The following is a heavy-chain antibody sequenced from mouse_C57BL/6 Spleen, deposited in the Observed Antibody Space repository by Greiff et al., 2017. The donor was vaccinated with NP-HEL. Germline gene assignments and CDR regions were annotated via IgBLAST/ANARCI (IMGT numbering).Heavy chain of an antibody. CDR3: ARWNDYDEDYAMDY. V-gene: IGHV1-55*01. CDR1: GYTFTSYW. D-gene: IGHD2-4*01. CDR2: IYPGSGST. J-gene: IGHJ4*01. Sequence: QVQLKQPGAELVKPGASVKMSCKASGYTFTSYWITWVKQRPGQGLEWIGDIYPGSGSTNYNEKFKSKATLTVDTSSSTAYMQLSSLTSEDSAVYYCARWNDYDEDYAMDYWGQGTSVTVSS.